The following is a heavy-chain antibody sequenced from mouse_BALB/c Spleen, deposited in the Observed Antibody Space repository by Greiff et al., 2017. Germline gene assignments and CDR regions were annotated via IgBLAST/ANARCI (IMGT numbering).Heavy chain of an antibody. CDR1: GYSITSDYA. CDR3: ARERDYDYDGSWFAY. D-gene: IGHD2-4*01. V-gene: IGHV3-2*02. CDR2: ISYSGST. Sequence: EVQLQESGPGLVKPSQSLSLTCTVTGYSITSDYAWNWIRQFPGNKLEWMGYISYSGSTSYNPSLKSRISITRDTSKNQFFLQLNSVTTEDTATYYCARERDYDYDGSWFAYWGQGTLVTVSA. J-gene: IGHJ3*01.